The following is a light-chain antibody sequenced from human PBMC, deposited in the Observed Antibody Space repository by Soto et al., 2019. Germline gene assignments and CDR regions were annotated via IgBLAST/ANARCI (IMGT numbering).Light chain of an antibody. J-gene: IGKJ2*01. CDR2: TAG. CDR3: QQTYSTPYT. V-gene: IGKV1-39*01. CDR1: QRITTY. Sequence: IHMTQSPSSLSASVGDRVTITCRASQRITTYLNWYQQKPGEAPKLLISTAGTLQRGVPSRFSGSGSGTDFTRTITSLQPADFATYFCQQTYSTPYTFGQGTQLEFK.